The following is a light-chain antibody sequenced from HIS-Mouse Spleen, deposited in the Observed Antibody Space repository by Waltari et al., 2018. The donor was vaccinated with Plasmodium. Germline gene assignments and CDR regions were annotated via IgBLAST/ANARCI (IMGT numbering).Light chain of an antibody. J-gene: IGLJ2*01. CDR3: NSRDSSGNHLV. CDR2: GKN. V-gene: IGLV3-19*01. Sequence: SSELTQDPAVSVALGQTVRITCQGASLRRHYASRYQQKPGQAPVLVIYGKNNRPSGIPDRFSGSSSGNTASLTITGAQAEDEADYYCNSRDSSGNHLVFGGGTKLTVL. CDR1: SLRRHY.